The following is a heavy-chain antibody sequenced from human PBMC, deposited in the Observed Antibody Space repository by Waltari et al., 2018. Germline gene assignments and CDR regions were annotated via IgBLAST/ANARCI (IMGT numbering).Heavy chain of an antibody. J-gene: IGHJ6*03. V-gene: IGHV1-2*02. CDR1: GYTFTGYY. CDR3: ARSPDYYMDV. CDR2: INPNRGCT. Sequence: QVQLVQSGAEVKKPGASVKVSCKASGYTFTGYYMHWVRQAPGQGLEWMGWINPNRGCTNYAQKFQGRVTMTRDTSISTAYMELSRRRSDDTAVYYCARSPDYYMDVWGKGTTVTISS.